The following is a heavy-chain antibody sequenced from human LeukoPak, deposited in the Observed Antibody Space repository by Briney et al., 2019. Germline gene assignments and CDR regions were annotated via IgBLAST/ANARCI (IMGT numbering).Heavy chain of an antibody. Sequence: GGSLRLSCAASGFTFSTYALHWVRQAPGKGLEWVANIKQDGSEKYYVDSVKGRFTISRDNAKNSLYLQMNSLRAEDTAVYYCARDGVLYWYFDLWGRGTLVTVSS. V-gene: IGHV3-7*01. CDR3: ARDGVLYWYFDL. J-gene: IGHJ2*01. D-gene: IGHD2-8*01. CDR1: GFTFSTYA. CDR2: IKQDGSEK.